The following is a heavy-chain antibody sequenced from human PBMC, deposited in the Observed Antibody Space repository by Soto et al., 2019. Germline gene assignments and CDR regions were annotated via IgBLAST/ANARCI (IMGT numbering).Heavy chain of an antibody. J-gene: IGHJ4*02. Sequence: QVQLVQSGPEVRKPGASVRLSCATSGYNFNQYYIHWVRQAPGQGLEWMGIINLRGGTTEYAHKFRGRVTVTGDTSTRTAYMELSSLRSEDTAVYFCSRGRDDSDVPRWDHWGQGTLIIVSS. CDR1: GYNFNQYY. CDR3: SRGRDDSDVPRWDH. CDR2: INLRGGTT. V-gene: IGHV1-46*02. D-gene: IGHD4-17*01.